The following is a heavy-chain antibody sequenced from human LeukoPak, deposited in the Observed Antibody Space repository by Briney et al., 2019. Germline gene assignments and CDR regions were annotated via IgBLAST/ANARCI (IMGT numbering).Heavy chain of an antibody. D-gene: IGHD6-19*01. Sequence: GRSLRLSCAASGFSFSDYSMHWVRQAPGKGLEWVAVISHDGNNEYYADSVEGRFTISRDNSQNILYLQLNSLRAEDTGVYHCVNGRQWLVLFGGDYWGQGTLVSVSS. CDR2: ISHDGNNE. J-gene: IGHJ4*02. CDR3: VNGRQWLVLFGGDY. CDR1: GFSFSDYS. V-gene: IGHV3-30*03.